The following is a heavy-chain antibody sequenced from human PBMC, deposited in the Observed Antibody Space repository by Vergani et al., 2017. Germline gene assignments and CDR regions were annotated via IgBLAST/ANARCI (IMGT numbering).Heavy chain of an antibody. J-gene: IGHJ5*02. CDR1: GGSISSGDYY. Sequence: QVQLQESGPGLVKPSQTLSLTCTVSGGSISSGDYYWSWIRQPPGKGLEWIGYIYYSGSTFYNPSPKSRVTISVDTSKNQFSLKLSSVTAADTAVYYCARRTTTVTGDWFDPWGQGTLVTVSS. D-gene: IGHD4-17*01. CDR2: IYYSGST. CDR3: ARRTTTVTGDWFDP. V-gene: IGHV4-30-4*08.